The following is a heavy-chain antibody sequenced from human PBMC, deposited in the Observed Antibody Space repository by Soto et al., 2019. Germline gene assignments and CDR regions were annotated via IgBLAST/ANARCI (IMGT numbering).Heavy chain of an antibody. CDR1: GFTVSSNY. CDR3: AKITVRQWLLSRYFDY. D-gene: IGHD3-3*01. J-gene: IGHJ4*02. V-gene: IGHV3-53*01. Sequence: GGSLRLSCAASGFTVSSNYMTWVRQAPGKGLEWVSVIYRDGYTYYADSVKGRFTISRDNSKNTLFLQMNSLRAEDTAVYYCAKITVRQWLLSRYFDYWGQGSPVTVSS. CDR2: IYRDGYT.